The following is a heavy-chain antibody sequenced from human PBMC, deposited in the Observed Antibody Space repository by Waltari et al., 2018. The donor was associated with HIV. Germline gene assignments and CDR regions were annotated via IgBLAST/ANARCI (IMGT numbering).Heavy chain of an antibody. D-gene: IGHD3-10*02. CDR3: VKDMFGEYDY. CDR1: GFSARRYW. J-gene: IGHJ4*02. Sequence: EVQLVQSGGGLVPPGGSRRLSCAAPGFSARRYWMHGVRQISGQGLVWVSRINPDGNTINYADSVRGRFTISRDYAKNTLYLQTNSLRDEDTAMYYCVKDMFGEYDYWGQGTLVTVSS. CDR2: INPDGNTI. V-gene: IGHV3-74*01.